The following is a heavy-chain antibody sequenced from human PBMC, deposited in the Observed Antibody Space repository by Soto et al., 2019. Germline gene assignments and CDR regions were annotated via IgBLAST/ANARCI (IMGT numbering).Heavy chain of an antibody. D-gene: IGHD6-13*01. CDR3: ASPAGRIGCAFDI. J-gene: IGHJ3*02. Sequence: GESLKISCAASGFTFSSYAMSWVRQAPGKGLEWVSAISGSGGSTYYADSVKGRFTISRDNSKNTLYLQMNSLRAEVTAVYYCASPAGRIGCAFDIWGQGTMVTVSS. CDR2: ISGSGGST. V-gene: IGHV3-23*01. CDR1: GFTFSSYA.